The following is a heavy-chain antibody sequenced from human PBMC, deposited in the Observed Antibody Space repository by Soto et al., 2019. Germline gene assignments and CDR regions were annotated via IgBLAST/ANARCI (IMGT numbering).Heavy chain of an antibody. CDR2: INSPATTM. Sequence: EVQLVESGGGLVQPGGSLRLSCAASGFTFSSYGMNWARQAPGMGLEWVAHINSPATTMSYADSVRGRFTVSRDNAENSLFLPMNSLRAEATAIYYCARDPEGIDDFDYWGQGTLVTVSS. J-gene: IGHJ4*02. CDR3: ARDPEGIDDFDY. D-gene: IGHD2-15*01. V-gene: IGHV3-48*03. CDR1: GFTFSSYG.